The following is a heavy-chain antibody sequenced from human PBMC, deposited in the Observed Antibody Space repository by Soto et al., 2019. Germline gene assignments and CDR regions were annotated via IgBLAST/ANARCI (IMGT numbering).Heavy chain of an antibody. D-gene: IGHD6-19*01. V-gene: IGHV4-39*01. Sequence: SETLSLTCTVSGGAIRNSIYYWGWIRQPPGKGLEWIGTIYYDGSVAYSPSLKSRVTLSVDTSRNHFSVKINSVTAADTAVYFCARHRIAVAGPLDYWGQGTLVTVSS. J-gene: IGHJ4*02. CDR2: IYYDGSV. CDR1: GGAIRNSIYY. CDR3: ARHRIAVAGPLDY.